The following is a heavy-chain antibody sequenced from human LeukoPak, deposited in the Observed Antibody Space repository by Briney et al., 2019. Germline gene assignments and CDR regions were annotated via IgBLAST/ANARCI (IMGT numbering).Heavy chain of an antibody. D-gene: IGHD1-26*01. J-gene: IGHJ4*02. CDR2: IYYSGST. Sequence: NASETLSLTCTVSGGSISSSSYYWGWIRQPPGKGLEWIGSIYYSGSTYYNPSPKSRVTISVDTSKNQFSLKLSSVTAADTAVYYCAYIRRGSYRSVFDYWGQGTLVTVSS. CDR1: GGSISSSSYY. CDR3: AYIRRGSYRSVFDY. V-gene: IGHV4-39*01.